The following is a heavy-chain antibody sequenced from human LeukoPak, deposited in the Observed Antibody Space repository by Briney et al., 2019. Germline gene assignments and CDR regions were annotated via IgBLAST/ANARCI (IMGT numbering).Heavy chain of an antibody. CDR3: ARGSSWYDF. CDR2: IYSNGST. CDR1: GGSIKNFY. D-gene: IGHD6-13*01. Sequence: SETLSLICTVSGGSIKNFYWSWIRQPAGKGLEWIGYIYSNGSTKYNPPLKSRVTMSVDTSKKQFSLKLTSVTAADTAVYYSARGSSWYDFWGQGTLVTVSS. V-gene: IGHV4-4*07. J-gene: IGHJ4*02.